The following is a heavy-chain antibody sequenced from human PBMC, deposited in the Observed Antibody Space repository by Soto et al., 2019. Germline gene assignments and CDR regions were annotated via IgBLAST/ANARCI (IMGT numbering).Heavy chain of an antibody. CDR1: GFTFSSYA. D-gene: IGHD3-10*01. Sequence: VQVLESGGGLVQPGGSLRLSCAASGFTFSSYAMSWVRQAPGKGLEWVSSINIDGATYYADSAKGRFTISRDNSKDTLYLQMDSLRAEDTAMYYCAKNYYFGQWGQGTLVTVSS. CDR3: AKNYYFGQ. V-gene: IGHV3-23*01. CDR2: INIDGAT. J-gene: IGHJ4*02.